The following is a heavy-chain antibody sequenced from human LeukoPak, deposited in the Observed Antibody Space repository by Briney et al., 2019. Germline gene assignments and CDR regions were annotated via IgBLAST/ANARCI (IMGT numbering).Heavy chain of an antibody. CDR1: GFTFSSYG. D-gene: IGHD3-3*01. CDR3: AKESLHYDFWGGYPPGWDY. Sequence: GGSLRLSCAASGFTFSSYGMHWVRQAPGKGLEWVAVISYDGSNKYYADSVKGRFTISRDNSKNTLYLQMNSLRAEDTAVYYCAKESLHYDFWGGYPPGWDYWGQGTLVTVSS. CDR2: ISYDGSNK. J-gene: IGHJ4*02. V-gene: IGHV3-30*18.